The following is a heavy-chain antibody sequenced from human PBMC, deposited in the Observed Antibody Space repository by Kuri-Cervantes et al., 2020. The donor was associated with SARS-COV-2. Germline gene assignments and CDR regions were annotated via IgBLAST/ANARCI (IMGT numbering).Heavy chain of an antibody. CDR1: GFTFSNAW. J-gene: IGHJ6*04. CDR2: IKSKTDGGTT. D-gene: IGHD1-20*01. CDR3: TTDSITGPIRDV. Sequence: GESLKISCAASGFTFSNAWMSWVRQAPGKGLEWVGRIKSKTDGGTTDYAAPVKGRFTISRDDSKNTLYLQMNSLKTEDTAVYYCTTDSITGPIRDVWGKGTTVTVSS. V-gene: IGHV3-15*01.